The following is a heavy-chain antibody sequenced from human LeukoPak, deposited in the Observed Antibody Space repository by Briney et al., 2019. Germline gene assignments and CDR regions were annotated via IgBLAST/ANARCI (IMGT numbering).Heavy chain of an antibody. Sequence: GGSLRLSCAASGFTFSSSGMHWVRQAPGKGLEWVAVISYDGSNKYYADSVKGRFTISRDNSKNTLYLQMSSLRAEDTAVYYCAKGGLAAAWFIFDYWGQGTLVAVSS. CDR3: AKGGLAAAWFIFDY. CDR2: ISYDGSNK. J-gene: IGHJ4*02. D-gene: IGHD6-13*01. V-gene: IGHV3-30*18. CDR1: GFTFSSSG.